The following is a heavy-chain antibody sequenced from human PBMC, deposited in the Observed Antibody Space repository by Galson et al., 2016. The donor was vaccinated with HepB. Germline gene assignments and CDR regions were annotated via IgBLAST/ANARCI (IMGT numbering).Heavy chain of an antibody. CDR2: LYWDDDN. D-gene: IGHD4-17*01. CDR1: GFSLSTAGVA. V-gene: IGHV2-5*02. J-gene: IGHJ4*02. Sequence: PALVKPTQTLTLTCTFSGFSLSTAGVAVGWIRQPPGKALEWLALLYWDDDNRYSPSLQTRLTLTKDTSKNQVVLTMTNMDPVDTATYYCAHTTVTKGFDYWGQGTLVTVSS. CDR3: AHTTVTKGFDY.